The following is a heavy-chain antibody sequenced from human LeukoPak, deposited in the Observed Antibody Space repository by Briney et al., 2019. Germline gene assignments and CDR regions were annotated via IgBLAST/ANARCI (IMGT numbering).Heavy chain of an antibody. CDR2: IYSGGST. D-gene: IGHD3-22*01. CDR3: ARSYDSSGYRNWFDP. CDR1: GFTFSSYA. J-gene: IGHJ5*02. V-gene: IGHV3-53*04. Sequence: GGSLRLSCAASGFTFSSYAMSWVRQAPGKGLEWVSVIYSGGSTYYADSVKGRFTISRHNSKNTLYLQMNSLRAEDTAVYYCARSYDSSGYRNWFDPWGQGTLVTVSS.